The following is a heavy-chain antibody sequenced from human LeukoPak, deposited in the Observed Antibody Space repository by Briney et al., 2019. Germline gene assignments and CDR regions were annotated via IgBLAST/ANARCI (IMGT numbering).Heavy chain of an antibody. Sequence: SETLSLTCVVSGYSISNDYYWGWIRQPPGKGLEWIGNIYHSGGSYYNPSLKSRVTILVDTSKNQCSLKLSSVTAADTAVYYCAKAGTTGIHHWFDPWGQGNLVTVSS. D-gene: IGHD1-1*01. CDR1: GYSISNDYY. CDR3: AKAGTTGIHHWFDP. CDR2: IYHSGGS. J-gene: IGHJ5*02. V-gene: IGHV4-38-2*01.